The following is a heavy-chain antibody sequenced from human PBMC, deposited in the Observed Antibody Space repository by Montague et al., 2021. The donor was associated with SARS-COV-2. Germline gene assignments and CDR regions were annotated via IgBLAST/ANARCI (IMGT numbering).Heavy chain of an antibody. D-gene: IGHD6-6*01. V-gene: IGHV4-4*02. Sequence: SETLSLTCAVSGGSISSSNWWCWVRQPPGKGLEWIGGIFHSGNTNYNPSLKSRVTISIDKSKNQFSLKLRSVTAADTAIYFCAGVSIAGGQHWFDPWGQGTLVTVSA. CDR3: AGVSIAGGQHWFDP. CDR2: IFHSGNT. CDR1: GGSISSSNW. J-gene: IGHJ5*02.